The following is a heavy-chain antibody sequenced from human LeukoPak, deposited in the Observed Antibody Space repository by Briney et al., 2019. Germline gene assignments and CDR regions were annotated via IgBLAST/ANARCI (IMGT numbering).Heavy chain of an antibody. CDR1: GFTFRAHS. V-gene: IGHV3-30-3*01. D-gene: IGHD3-3*01. Sequence: GRPLRLSCAASGFTFRAHSMHWVRQAPGKGLEWVAFTSYDGSKKYYADSVKGRFTISRDNSKNTLYLQMNSLRAEDTAVYYCARVRVALNYDFWSGYWDVWGQGTTVTVSS. CDR3: ARVRVALNYDFWSGYWDV. J-gene: IGHJ6*02. CDR2: TSYDGSKK.